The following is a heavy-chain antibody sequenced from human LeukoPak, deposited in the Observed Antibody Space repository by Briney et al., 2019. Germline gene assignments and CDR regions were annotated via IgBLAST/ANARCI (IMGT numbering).Heavy chain of an antibody. CDR2: IYDSGST. CDR3: ARQRWFDS. Sequence: SETLSLTCTVSGGYISSYYWSWIRQPPGKGLEWIGYIYDSGSTNYNSSLKSRVTISVDTSKNQLSLKLSSVTAADTAVYYCARQRWFDSWGQGTLVTVPS. CDR1: GGYISSYY. J-gene: IGHJ5*01. V-gene: IGHV4-59*08.